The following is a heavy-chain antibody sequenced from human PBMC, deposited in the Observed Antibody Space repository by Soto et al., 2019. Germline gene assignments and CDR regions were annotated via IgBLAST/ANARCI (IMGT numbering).Heavy chain of an antibody. Sequence: GGSLRLSCAASGFIFNTYSMNWVRQAPGKGLEWVSYISGSSQTIFYADSVRGRFTISRDNANNSTYLQMVSLRDEDTAVYYCARTLSWRRGPFDSWGQGTLVTVS. J-gene: IGHJ4*02. CDR1: GFIFNTYS. CDR3: ARTLSWRRGPFDS. V-gene: IGHV3-48*02. CDR2: ISGSSQTI. D-gene: IGHD2-15*01.